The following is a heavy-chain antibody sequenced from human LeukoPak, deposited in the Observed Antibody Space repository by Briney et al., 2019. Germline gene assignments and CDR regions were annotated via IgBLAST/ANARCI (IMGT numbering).Heavy chain of an antibody. D-gene: IGHD5-18*01. CDR3: ARDLVQLWSKDY. J-gene: IGHJ4*02. CDR2: ISSTGRNI. Sequence: RPGGSLRLSCAASGFTFSNYEFNWVRQAPGKGLEWISYISSTGRNIYYADSVKGRFTIAKDNAKSSLYLQMNSVTAEDTAVYYWARDLVQLWSKDYWGQGTLVTVSS. CDR1: GFTFSNYE. V-gene: IGHV3-48*03.